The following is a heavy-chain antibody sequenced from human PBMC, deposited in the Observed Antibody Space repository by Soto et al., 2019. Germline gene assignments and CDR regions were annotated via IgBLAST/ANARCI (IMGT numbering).Heavy chain of an antibody. CDR2: INPRDVRT. J-gene: IGHJ1*01. V-gene: IGHV1-46*01. CDR1: GYTFTNKY. CDR3: ARGGVVLYFLH. Sequence: ASVKVSRKASGYTFTNKYIHWVRQAPGQGLEWMGVINPRDVRTTYAQKIQGCLTTTFDTSTSTVYIELMSLRSVDTAVYYCARGGVVLYFLHWGQGTLVTVSS. D-gene: IGHD3-3*01.